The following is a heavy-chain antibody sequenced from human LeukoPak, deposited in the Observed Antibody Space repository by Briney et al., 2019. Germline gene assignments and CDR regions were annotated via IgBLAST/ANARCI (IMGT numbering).Heavy chain of an antibody. CDR3: ASDRGSYYVSDAFDI. V-gene: IGHV3-21*01. Sequence: PGGSLRLSCAASGFTLSSYSMNWVRQAPGKGLEWVSSISSSSTYIYYADSVKGRFTISRDNAKNSLYLQMNSLRAEDTAVYYCASDRGSYYVSDAFDIWGQGTMVTVPS. CDR1: GFTLSSYS. CDR2: ISSSSTYI. D-gene: IGHD1-26*01. J-gene: IGHJ3*02.